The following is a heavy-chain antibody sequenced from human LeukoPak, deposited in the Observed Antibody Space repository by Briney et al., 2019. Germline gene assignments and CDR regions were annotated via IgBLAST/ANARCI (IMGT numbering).Heavy chain of an antibody. D-gene: IGHD2/OR15-2a*01. CDR3: AKYVSAKGPPYALDV. Sequence: PGGSLRLSCAASEFTFGSYVMQWVRQAPGKGLEWVSGISTSGGSTWYSDSVKGRFTISRDNSKNTLYLQMNSLRDEDTAVYYCAKYVSAKGPPYALDVWGQGTTVTVSS. CDR2: ISTSGGST. V-gene: IGHV3-23*01. J-gene: IGHJ6*02. CDR1: EFTFGSYV.